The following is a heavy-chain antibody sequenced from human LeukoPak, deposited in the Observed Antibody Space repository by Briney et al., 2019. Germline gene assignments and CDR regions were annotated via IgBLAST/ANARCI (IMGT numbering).Heavy chain of an antibody. V-gene: IGHV5-51*01. D-gene: IGHD2-15*01. Sequence: GESLKISCKGSGYSFTSYWIGWVRQLPGKGLEWMGIIYPGDSDTRYSPSFQGQVTISADKSISTAYLQWSSLKASDTAMYYCARHDDCSGGSCSIDYWGQGTLVTVSS. J-gene: IGHJ4*02. CDR1: GYSFTSYW. CDR2: IYPGDSDT. CDR3: ARHDDCSGGSCSIDY.